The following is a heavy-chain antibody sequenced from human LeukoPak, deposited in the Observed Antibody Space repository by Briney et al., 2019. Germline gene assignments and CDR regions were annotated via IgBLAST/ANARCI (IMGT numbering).Heavy chain of an antibody. D-gene: IGHD2-2*02. Sequence: ASVKVSCKASGGTFSSYAISWVRQAPGQGLEWMGGIIPIFGTANYAQKFQGRVTITADESTSTAYMELSSLRSEDTAVYYCARGYCSSTSCHTPSYYYYMDVWGKGTRSPSP. CDR3: ARGYCSSTSCHTPSYYYYMDV. J-gene: IGHJ6*03. CDR2: IIPIFGTA. CDR1: GGTFSSYA. V-gene: IGHV1-69*13.